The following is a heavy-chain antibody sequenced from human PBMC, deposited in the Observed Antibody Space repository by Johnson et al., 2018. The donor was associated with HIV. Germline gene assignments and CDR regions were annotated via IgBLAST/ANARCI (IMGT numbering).Heavy chain of an antibody. V-gene: IGHV3-66*04. J-gene: IGHJ3*02. D-gene: IGHD6-19*01. CDR1: GFTFSSNY. Sequence: VQLVESGGGVVQPGRSLRLSCAASGFTFSSNYMSWVRQAPGKGLEWVSVIYSGGSTYYADSVKARFTISRDNSKNTLYLQMNSLRAEDTAVYYGARHKAVADAFDIWGQGAVVTVS. CDR3: ARHKAVADAFDI. CDR2: IYSGGST.